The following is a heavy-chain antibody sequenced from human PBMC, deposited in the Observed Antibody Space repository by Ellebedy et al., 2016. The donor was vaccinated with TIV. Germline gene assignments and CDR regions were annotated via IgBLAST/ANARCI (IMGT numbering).Heavy chain of an antibody. V-gene: IGHV4/OR15-8*01. CDR2: IYQSGST. CDR1: GFTFSNYW. J-gene: IGHJ2*01. Sequence: ESLKISCAASGFTFSNYWMSWVRQTPGKGLEWIGEIYQSGSTNYNPSLKSRVTISVDKSKNQFSLKLTSVTAADTAVYFCARDSDSDYTSFDLWGRGALVIVSS. CDR3: ARDSDSDYTSFDL. D-gene: IGHD4-11*01.